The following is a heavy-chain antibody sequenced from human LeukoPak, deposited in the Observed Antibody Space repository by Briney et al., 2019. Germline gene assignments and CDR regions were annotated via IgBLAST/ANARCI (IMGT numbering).Heavy chain of an antibody. V-gene: IGHV3-23*01. J-gene: IGHJ4*02. CDR1: GFMFSTYA. CDR2: ISGTGGST. D-gene: IGHD5-12*01. Sequence: GGSLRLSCAGSGFMFSTYAMSWVRQAPGQGLEWISGISGTGGSTYYADSVKGRFTISRDNSKNTLYLQMNSLRAEDTAVYYCARDEGRYSGYDLDYWGQGTLVTVSS. CDR3: ARDEGRYSGYDLDY.